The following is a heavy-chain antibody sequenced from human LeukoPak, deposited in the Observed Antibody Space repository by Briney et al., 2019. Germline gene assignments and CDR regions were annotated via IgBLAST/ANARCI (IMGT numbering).Heavy chain of an antibody. CDR3: ARGRAVADPYYYYGMDV. D-gene: IGHD6-19*01. Sequence: SETLSLTCTVSGGSISSYYWSWIRQPPGKGLEWIGYIYYSGSTNYNPSLKSRVTISVDTSENQFSLKLSSVTAADTAVYYCARGRAVADPYYYYGMDVWGQGTTVTVSS. CDR2: IYYSGST. V-gene: IGHV4-59*08. CDR1: GGSISSYY. J-gene: IGHJ6*02.